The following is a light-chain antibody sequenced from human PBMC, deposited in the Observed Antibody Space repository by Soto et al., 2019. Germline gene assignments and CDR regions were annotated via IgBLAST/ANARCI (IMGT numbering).Light chain of an antibody. CDR1: QDIRNY. J-gene: IGKJ4*01. Sequence: QLTQSPSAPSESVGHRVTVTCRASQDIRNYLAWYQQTPGKAPKLLICDASTLYSGVPSRFSGSGSGTDFTLTISGLQPEDFAAYYCKQLRSYPSTVGGGTKVAI. CDR2: DAS. CDR3: KQLRSYPST. V-gene: IGKV1-9*01.